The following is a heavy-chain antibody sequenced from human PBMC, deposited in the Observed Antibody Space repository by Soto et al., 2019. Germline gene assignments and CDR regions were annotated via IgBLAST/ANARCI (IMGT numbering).Heavy chain of an antibody. Sequence: SETLSLTCTVCGDSINSYYWSWIRKHAGKGLEWIGRIYTSGSTNYNPSLKSRVTMSVDTSKNQFSLKLNSVTAADTAVYYCARELMTYYDFWSGSNPAGMDVWGQGTTVTVSS. CDR1: GDSINSYY. CDR3: ARELMTYYDFWSGSNPAGMDV. CDR2: IYTSGST. J-gene: IGHJ6*02. D-gene: IGHD3-3*01. V-gene: IGHV4-4*07.